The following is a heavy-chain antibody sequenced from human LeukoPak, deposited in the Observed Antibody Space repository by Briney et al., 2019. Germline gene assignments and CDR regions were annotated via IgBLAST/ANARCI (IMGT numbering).Heavy chain of an antibody. D-gene: IGHD1-26*01. CDR1: GFTFSSYA. Sequence: GGSLRLSCAASGFTFSSYAMSWVRQAPGKGLEWVSAVSASGTSTYYADSLKGRFTISRDISKNTLYLQMNSLRVEDTAVYYCAKSPLTIIVGATPAYWGQGTLVTVSS. CDR2: VSASGTST. J-gene: IGHJ4*02. CDR3: AKSPLTIIVGATPAY. V-gene: IGHV3-23*01.